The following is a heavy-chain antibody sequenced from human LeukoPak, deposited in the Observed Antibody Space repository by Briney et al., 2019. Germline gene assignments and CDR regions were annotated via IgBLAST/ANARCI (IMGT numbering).Heavy chain of an antibody. CDR2: IRYDAANQ. J-gene: IGHJ4*02. D-gene: IGHD6-19*01. Sequence: GGSLKLSCGASGFDFSNNGMHWVRQAPGKGLEWVAFIRYDAANQYYADSVKGRFTISRDNSKNTLYLEMDSLRSEDTAIYHCAKDIAVSDSYFDYWGQGTLVTVTS. CDR1: GFDFSNNG. CDR3: AKDIAVSDSYFDY. V-gene: IGHV3-30*02.